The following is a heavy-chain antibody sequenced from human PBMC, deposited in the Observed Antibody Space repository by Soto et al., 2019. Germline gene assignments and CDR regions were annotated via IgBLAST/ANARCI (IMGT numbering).Heavy chain of an antibody. CDR1: GDSFGSYA. CDR3: AREPFGRLDP. Sequence: GASVKVSCKASGDSFGSYAVSWVRQAPGQGLEWMGAIIPVFGTTNYTQKFQGRVTITADDSTTTAYMELSSLRSDDTAVYYCAREPFGRLDPWGQGTLVTVSS. V-gene: IGHV1-69*13. J-gene: IGHJ5*02. D-gene: IGHD3-10*01. CDR2: IIPVFGTT.